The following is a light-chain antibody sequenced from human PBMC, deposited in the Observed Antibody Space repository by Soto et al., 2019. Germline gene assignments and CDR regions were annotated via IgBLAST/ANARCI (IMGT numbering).Light chain of an antibody. CDR1: QSISSW. CDR3: HSRA. V-gene: IGKV1-5*01. J-gene: IGKJ5*01. CDR2: DAS. Sequence: DIQMTQSPSALSASVGDRATITCRASQSISSWLAWYQQKPGKAPKLLIYDASTLESGVPSRFSGSGSETEFTLTISRLQPDDFATYFCHSRAFGQGTRLEIK.